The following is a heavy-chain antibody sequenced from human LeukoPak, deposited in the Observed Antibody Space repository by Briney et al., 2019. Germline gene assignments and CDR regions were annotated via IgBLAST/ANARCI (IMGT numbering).Heavy chain of an antibody. CDR2: IYFTGST. V-gene: IGHV4-39*01. Sequence: SETLSLTCTVSGASINNEILYWGWIRQPPGKGLDWIADIYFTGSTYYNPSLKSRVTISVDTSKNQFSLKLSSVTAVDTAVYYCARRHCIDGLCPFDYWGQGTLVTVSS. D-gene: IGHD2-8*01. CDR1: GASINNEILY. CDR3: ARRHCIDGLCPFDY. J-gene: IGHJ4*02.